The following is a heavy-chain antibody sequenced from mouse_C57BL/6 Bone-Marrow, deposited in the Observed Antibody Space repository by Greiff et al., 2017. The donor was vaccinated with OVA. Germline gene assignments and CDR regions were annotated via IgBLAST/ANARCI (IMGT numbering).Heavy chain of an antibody. CDR1: GFTFSDYY. CDR2: INSDGSST. V-gene: IGHV5-16*01. J-gene: IGHJ4*01. CDR3: ARDGYDYYYAMDY. D-gene: IGHD2-4*01. Sequence: EVQRVESEGGLVQPGSSMKLSCTASGFTFSDYYMAWVRQVPEKGLEWVANINSDGSSTYYMDSLKNRFTISRDNAQNILYMQISSLKSEDTATYYCARDGYDYYYAMDYWGQGTSITVSS.